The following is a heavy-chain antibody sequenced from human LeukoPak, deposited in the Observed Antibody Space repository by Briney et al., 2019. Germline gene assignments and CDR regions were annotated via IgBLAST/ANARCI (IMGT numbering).Heavy chain of an antibody. J-gene: IGHJ4*02. Sequence: SVTVSRQASGYTFTRYYMHWLRQPPGQGLEWMGWINPNSGGTNYAQKFQGRVTMTRDTSISAACMELSRLRSDDTAVYFCARDVIVVVPAARFVYWGQGTLVSVPS. D-gene: IGHD2-2*01. V-gene: IGHV1-2*02. CDR1: GYTFTRYY. CDR2: INPNSGGT. CDR3: ARDVIVVVPAARFVY.